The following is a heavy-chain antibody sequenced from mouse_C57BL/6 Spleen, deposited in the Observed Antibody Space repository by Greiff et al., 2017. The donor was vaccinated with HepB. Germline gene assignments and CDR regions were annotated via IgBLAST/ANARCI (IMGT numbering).Heavy chain of an antibody. Sequence: VQLKQSGPELVKPGASVKMSCKASGYTFTDYNMHWVKQSHGKSLEWIGYINPNNGGTSYNQKFKGKATLTVNKSSSTAYMELRSLTSEDSAVYYCARDGYYGSSWFAYWGQGTLVTVSA. V-gene: IGHV1-22*01. J-gene: IGHJ3*01. D-gene: IGHD1-1*01. CDR3: ARDGYYGSSWFAY. CDR1: GYTFTDYN. CDR2: INPNNGGT.